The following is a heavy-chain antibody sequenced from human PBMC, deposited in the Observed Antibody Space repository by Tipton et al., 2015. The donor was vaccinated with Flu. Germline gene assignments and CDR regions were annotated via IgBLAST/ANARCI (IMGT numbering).Heavy chain of an antibody. CDR3: VRVKTFDFIPNFFDP. CDR2: IYTTGST. Sequence: TLSLTCTVSGGSISTFFWYWIRQPAGKGLEWIGRIYTTGSTNYNPSLESRVTMSVDTAKNQFSLQLTSVTAADTAVYYCVRVKTFDFIPNFFDPWGPGTLVLVSS. CDR1: GGSISTFF. D-gene: IGHD3-9*01. J-gene: IGHJ5*02. V-gene: IGHV4-4*07.